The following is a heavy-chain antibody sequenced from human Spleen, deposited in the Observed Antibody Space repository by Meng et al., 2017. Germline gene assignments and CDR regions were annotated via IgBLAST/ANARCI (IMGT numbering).Heavy chain of an antibody. CDR2: IYPSGTT. CDR3: AGGSLTVTTENINY. CDR1: GDSISNTNW. D-gene: IGHD4-17*01. Sequence: RLQAPGPGRVKPSGTLSLTCAASGDSISNTNWWTWVRRPPGKGLEWIGEIYPSGTTDFNPSLKSRVTISVDRANNQFSLKLSSVTAADTAVYYCAGGSLTVTTENINYWGQGTLVTVSS. V-gene: IGHV4-4*02. J-gene: IGHJ4*02.